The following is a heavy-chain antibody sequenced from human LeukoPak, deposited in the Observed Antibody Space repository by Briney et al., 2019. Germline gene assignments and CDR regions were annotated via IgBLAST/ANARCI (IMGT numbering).Heavy chain of an antibody. D-gene: IGHD3-9*01. V-gene: IGHV4-34*01. Sequence: PSETLSLTCGVYGVSITNYYWAFIRQPPGKGLEWIGEINHTGRTNYSPSLKSRVSISVDTSKNQFSLNLTSVTDADTALYYCARGHLTGKVKIDFWGQGTLVTVAS. CDR2: INHTGRT. J-gene: IGHJ4*02. CDR3: ARGHLTGKVKIDF. CDR1: GVSITNYY.